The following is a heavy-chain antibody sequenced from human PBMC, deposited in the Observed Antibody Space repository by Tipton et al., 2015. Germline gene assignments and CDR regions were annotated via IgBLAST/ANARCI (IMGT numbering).Heavy chain of an antibody. CDR3: ARARGRHGGLFDS. V-gene: IGHV4-59*01. Sequence: TLSLTCTVSDGSISSYYWSWIRQPPGKGLEWIGYIQYSGSTNYNPSLKSRVTISVDTSKTQFSLKMSSVTASDTAVYYCARARGRHGGLFDSWGQGTLVTVSS. CDR1: DGSISSYY. J-gene: IGHJ4*02. CDR2: IQYSGST. D-gene: IGHD4-23*01.